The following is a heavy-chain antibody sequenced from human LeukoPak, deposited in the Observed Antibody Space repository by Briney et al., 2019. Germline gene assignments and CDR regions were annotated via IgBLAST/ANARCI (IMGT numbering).Heavy chain of an antibody. V-gene: IGHV4-31*03. CDR2: IYYSGST. D-gene: IGHD4-23*01. J-gene: IGHJ4*02. Sequence: SQTLSLTCTVSGGSISSGGYYWSWIRRHPGKGLEWIGYIYYSGSTYYNPSLKSRVTISVDTSKNQFSLKLSSVTAADTAVYYCARVGDYGGNPFDYWGQGTLVTVSS. CDR1: GGSISSGGYY. CDR3: ARVGDYGGNPFDY.